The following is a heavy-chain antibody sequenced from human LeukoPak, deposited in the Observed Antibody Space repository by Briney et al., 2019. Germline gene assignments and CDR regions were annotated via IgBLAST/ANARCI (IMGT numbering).Heavy chain of an antibody. J-gene: IGHJ3*02. CDR1: EYTLTELS. D-gene: IGHD6-13*01. Sequence: ASVKVSCKVSEYTLTELSMHWVRQAPGKGLEWMGGVDPEDGETIYAQKFQGRVTMTEDTSTDTAYMELSSLRSEDTAVYYCATHNKDQRLVRVGAFDIWGQGTMVTVSS. CDR3: ATHNKDQRLVRVGAFDI. CDR2: VDPEDGET. V-gene: IGHV1-24*01.